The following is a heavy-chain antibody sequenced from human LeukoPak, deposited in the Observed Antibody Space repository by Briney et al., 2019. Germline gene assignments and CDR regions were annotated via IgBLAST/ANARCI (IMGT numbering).Heavy chain of an antibody. D-gene: IGHD2-2*02. CDR3: ARSYCSSTSCYTGVAFDI. Sequence: SGPALVKPTQTLTLTCTFSGFSLSASGMRVSWIRQPPGKALEWLARIDWDDDKFYSTSLKTRLTISKDTSKNQVVLTMTNMDPVDTATYYCARSYCSSTSCYTGVAFDIWGQGTMVTVSS. CDR1: GFSLSASGMR. V-gene: IGHV2-70*04. J-gene: IGHJ3*02. CDR2: IDWDDDK.